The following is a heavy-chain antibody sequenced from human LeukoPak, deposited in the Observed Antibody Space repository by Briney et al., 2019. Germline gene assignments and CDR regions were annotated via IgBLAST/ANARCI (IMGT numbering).Heavy chain of an antibody. Sequence: SETLSLTCTVSGGSISSYYWSWIRQPPGKGLEWIGEINHSGSTNYNPSLKSRVTISVDTSKNQFSLKLSSVTAADTAVYYCARGVRFSFDYWGQGTLVTVSS. D-gene: IGHD4-17*01. CDR3: ARGVRFSFDY. V-gene: IGHV4-34*01. CDR2: INHSGST. J-gene: IGHJ4*02. CDR1: GGSISSYY.